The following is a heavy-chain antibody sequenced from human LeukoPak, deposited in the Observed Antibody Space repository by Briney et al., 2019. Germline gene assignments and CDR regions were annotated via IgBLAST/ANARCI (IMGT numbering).Heavy chain of an antibody. CDR2: IYTSGST. D-gene: IGHD2-15*01. J-gene: IGHJ4*02. Sequence: SETLSLTCTVSGGSINSGSYYWSWIRQPAGKGLEWIGRIYTSGSTNYNPSLKSRVTISLDRTKNQFSLILSSVTAADTAMYYCARDAPTADCIGGTCYFDCWGQGTLVTVSS. CDR3: ARDAPTADCIGGTCYFDC. V-gene: IGHV4-61*02. CDR1: GGSINSGSYY.